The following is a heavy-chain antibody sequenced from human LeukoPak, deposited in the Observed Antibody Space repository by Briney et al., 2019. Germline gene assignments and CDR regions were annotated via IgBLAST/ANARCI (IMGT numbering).Heavy chain of an antibody. J-gene: IGHJ6*02. V-gene: IGHV1-8*02. CDR1: GGTFSSYA. CDR2: MNPNSGNT. CDR3: ARVRAYYYGMDV. Sequence: ASVKVSCKASGGTFSSYAINWVRQATGQGLEWMGWMNPNSGNTGYAQKFQGRVTMTRNTSISTAYMELSSLRSEDTAVYYCARVRAYYYGMDVWGQGTTVTVSS.